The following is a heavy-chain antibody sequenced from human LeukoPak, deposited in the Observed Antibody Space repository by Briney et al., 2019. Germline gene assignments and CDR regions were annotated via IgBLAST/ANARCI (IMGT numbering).Heavy chain of an antibody. V-gene: IGHV1-18*01. CDR2: ISAYNGNT. J-gene: IGHJ5*02. CDR1: GYTFTSYG. Sequence: ASVKVSCKASGYTFTSYGISWVRQAPGQGLEWMGWISAYNGNTNYAQKVHGRVTMTPDTSTSTAYMELRSLRSDDPAVYYCARLTSNWFDPWGQGTLVTVSS. CDR3: ARLTSNWFDP. D-gene: IGHD1-20*01.